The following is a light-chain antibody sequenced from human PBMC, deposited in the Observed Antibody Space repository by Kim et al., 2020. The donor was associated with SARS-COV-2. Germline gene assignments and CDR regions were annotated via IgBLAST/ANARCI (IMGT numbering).Light chain of an antibody. CDR2: DAS. Sequence: EIVLTQSPATLSLSPGERATLSCRASQSISDYLAWYQQKPGQAPRLLIYDASNRATGIPARFSGSGSGTDFTLTISSLEPEDFAVYYWQQRSNWYSFGQGTKLEI. CDR3: QQRSNWYS. CDR1: QSISDY. J-gene: IGKJ2*03. V-gene: IGKV3-11*01.